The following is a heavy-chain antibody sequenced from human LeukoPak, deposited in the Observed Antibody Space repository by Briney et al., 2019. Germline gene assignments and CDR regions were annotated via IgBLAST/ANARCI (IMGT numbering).Heavy chain of an antibody. CDR3: ARHSGWLDY. CDR2: INHSGST. D-gene: IGHD6-19*01. J-gene: IGHJ4*02. V-gene: IGHV4-34*01. CDR1: GFTVSSNY. Sequence: GSLRLSCAASGFTVSSNYMSWVRQPPGKGLEWIGEINHSGSTNYNPSLKSRVTISVDTSKNQFSLKLSSVTAADTAVYYCARHSGWLDYWGQGTLVTVSS.